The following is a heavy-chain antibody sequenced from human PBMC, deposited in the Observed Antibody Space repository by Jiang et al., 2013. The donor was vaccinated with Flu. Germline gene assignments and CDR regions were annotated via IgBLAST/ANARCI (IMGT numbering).Heavy chain of an antibody. Sequence: KVSCKVSGYTLTELSMHWVRQAPGKGLEWMGGFDPEDGETIYAQKFQGRVTMTEDTSTDTAYMELSSLRSEDTAVYYCATSPIAVAGGMEARYYGMDVWGQGTTVTVSS. CDR2: FDPEDGET. V-gene: IGHV1-24*01. J-gene: IGHJ6*02. CDR3: ATSPIAVAGGMEARYYGMDV. D-gene: IGHD6-19*01. CDR1: GYTLTELS.